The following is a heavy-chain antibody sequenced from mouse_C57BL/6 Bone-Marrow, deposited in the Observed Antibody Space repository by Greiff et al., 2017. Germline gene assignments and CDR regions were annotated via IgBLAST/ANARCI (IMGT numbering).Heavy chain of an antibody. CDR2: INPSSGYT. V-gene: IGHV1-7*01. J-gene: IGHJ4*01. CDR1: GYTFTSYW. Sequence: QVQLQQPGAELAKPGASVKLSCKASGYTFTSYWMHWVKQRPGQGLEWIGYINPSSGYTKYNQQFKVKATLTADKSSSTAYMQLSSLTYEYSAVYYCARGDYWGQGTSVTVSS. CDR3: ARGDY.